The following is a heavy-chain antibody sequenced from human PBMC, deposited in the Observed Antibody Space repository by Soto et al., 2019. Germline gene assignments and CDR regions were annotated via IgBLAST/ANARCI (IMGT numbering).Heavy chain of an antibody. Sequence: QVQLQESGPGLVKPSGSLSLTCTVSGGSITSPNWWGWVRQAPGKGLEWIGEIFHSETTNYNPSLKSRVTISIDKFKSQFSLRLTSVTAADTAMYYCTRSSTLSRRLYFDSWGQGALVIVSS. CDR1: GGSITSPNW. CDR2: IFHSETT. V-gene: IGHV4-4*02. D-gene: IGHD2-2*01. CDR3: TRSSTLSRRLYFDS. J-gene: IGHJ4*02.